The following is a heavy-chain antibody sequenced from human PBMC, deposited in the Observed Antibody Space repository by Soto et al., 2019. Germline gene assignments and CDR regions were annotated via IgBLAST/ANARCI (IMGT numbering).Heavy chain of an antibody. CDR2: LLHDGNNK. CDR3: ARLHSSRRYNFDS. CDR1: GFTFSSYI. D-gene: IGHD6-13*01. J-gene: IGHJ4*02. V-gene: IGHV3-30-3*01. Sequence: GGSLRLSCAASGFTFSSYIMHWVRQAPGKGLEWVAMLLHDGNNKYYADSVKGRFTISRDNSKNTLYLQMNSLTTEDTAMYYCARLHSSRRYNFDSWGQGTLVTVSS.